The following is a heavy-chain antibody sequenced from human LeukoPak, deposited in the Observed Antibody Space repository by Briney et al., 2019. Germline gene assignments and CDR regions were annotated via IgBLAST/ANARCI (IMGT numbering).Heavy chain of an antibody. Sequence: GGSLRLSCAASGFTFSSYSMNWVRQAPGKGLEWVSSISSGSTYIYYADSMKGRFTISRDNARNSLYLQMNSLRAEDTAVYYCARVGYSSGWRAPDFDYWGQGTLVTVSS. J-gene: IGHJ4*02. V-gene: IGHV3-21*01. D-gene: IGHD6-19*01. CDR2: ISSGSTYI. CDR1: GFTFSSYS. CDR3: ARVGYSSGWRAPDFDY.